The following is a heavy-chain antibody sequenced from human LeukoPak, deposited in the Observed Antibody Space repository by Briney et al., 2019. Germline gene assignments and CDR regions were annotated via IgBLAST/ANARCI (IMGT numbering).Heavy chain of an antibody. J-gene: IGHJ5*02. D-gene: IGHD6-13*01. CDR2: IYYSGST. CDR3: ARGIGSRWYLWWFDP. V-gene: IGHV4-59*01. Sequence: SETLSLTCTVSGGSISSYYWSWIRQPPGKGLEWIGYIYYSGSTNYNPSLKSRVTLSVDTSKNQFSLQLRSVTAADTAVYYCARGIGSRWYLWWFDPWGQGTLVTVSS. CDR1: GGSISSYY.